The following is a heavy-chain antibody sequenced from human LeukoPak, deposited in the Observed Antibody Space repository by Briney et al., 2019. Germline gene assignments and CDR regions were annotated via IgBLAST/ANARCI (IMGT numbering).Heavy chain of an antibody. Sequence: ASVKVSCKASGYTFTSYDINWVRQATGQGLEWMGRMNPNNGNTGYAQKFQGRVTMTGSTSITTAYMELSSLKSEDTAVYYCARDYYYDTSGHRSGYFDLWGRGTLVTVSS. J-gene: IGHJ2*01. CDR3: ARDYYYDTSGHRSGYFDL. V-gene: IGHV1-8*01. CDR1: GYTFTSYD. CDR2: MNPNNGNT. D-gene: IGHD3-22*01.